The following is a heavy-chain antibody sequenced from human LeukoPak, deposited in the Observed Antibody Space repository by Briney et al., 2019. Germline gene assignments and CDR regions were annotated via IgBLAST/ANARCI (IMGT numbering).Heavy chain of an antibody. V-gene: IGHV3-7*01. CDR2: IKDDGSET. J-gene: IGHJ4*02. CDR1: GFPFSSYW. CDR3: AREPRGYSYGL. Sequence: GSLRLSCVASGFPFSSYWMAWVRQAPGKGLEWVANIKDDGSETYYVASVKGRFTISRDNAKDSLYLQMNSLRAEDTAVYYCAREPRGYSYGLWGRGTLVTVSS. D-gene: IGHD5-18*01.